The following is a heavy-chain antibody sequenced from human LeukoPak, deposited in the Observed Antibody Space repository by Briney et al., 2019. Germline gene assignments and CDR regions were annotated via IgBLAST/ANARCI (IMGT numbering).Heavy chain of an antibody. CDR1: GFTFSSYG. V-gene: IGHV3-33*06. CDR3: AKSLNKWVVVVPSYDY. J-gene: IGHJ4*02. Sequence: GGSLRLSCAASGFTFSSYGMHWVRQAPGKGLEWVAVIWYDGSNKYYADSVKGRFTISRDNSKNTLYLQMNSLRAEDTAVYYCAKSLNKWVVVVPSYDYWGQGTPVTVSS. CDR2: IWYDGSNK. D-gene: IGHD3-22*01.